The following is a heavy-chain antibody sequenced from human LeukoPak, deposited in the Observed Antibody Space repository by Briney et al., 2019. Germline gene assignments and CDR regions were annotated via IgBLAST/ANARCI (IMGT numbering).Heavy chain of an antibody. Sequence: SVKVSCKASGGTFSSYAISWVRQAPGQGLEWMGRIVPIFGTSSYAQRFQGRVTITADESTSTAYMELSSLRSEDTAVYYCASSCSSTSCYGVREDYWGQGTLVTVSS. J-gene: IGHJ4*02. CDR3: ASSCSSTSCYGVREDY. CDR2: IVPIFGTS. V-gene: IGHV1-69*13. D-gene: IGHD2-2*01. CDR1: GGTFSSYA.